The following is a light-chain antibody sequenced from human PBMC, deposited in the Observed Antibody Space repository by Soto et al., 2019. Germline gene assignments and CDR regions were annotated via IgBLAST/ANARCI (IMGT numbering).Light chain of an antibody. CDR3: SSYAGSNNYVV. CDR1: SSDVGGYNY. V-gene: IGLV2-8*01. Sequence: QSVLTQPPSASGSPGQSVTISCTGTSSDVGGYNYVSWYQQHPGKAPKLMIYEVSKRPSGVPARFSGSTSGNTASLTVSGLQAEDEEDYYCSSYAGSNNYVVFGGGTKLTVL. J-gene: IGLJ2*01. CDR2: EVS.